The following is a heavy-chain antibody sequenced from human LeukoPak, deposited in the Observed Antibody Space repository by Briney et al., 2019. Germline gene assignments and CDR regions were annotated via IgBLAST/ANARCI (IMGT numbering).Heavy chain of an antibody. J-gene: IGHJ1*01. Sequence: SETLSLTCTVSGYSISSGYYWGWIRQSPGKGLEWIGSIYHSGSTYYNPSLKSRVTISVDRSKNQFSLKLSSVTAADTAVYYCARDNWNYHYFQHWGQGTLVTVSS. CDR3: ARDNWNYHYFQH. CDR2: IYHSGST. CDR1: GYSISSGYY. V-gene: IGHV4-38-2*02. D-gene: IGHD1-7*01.